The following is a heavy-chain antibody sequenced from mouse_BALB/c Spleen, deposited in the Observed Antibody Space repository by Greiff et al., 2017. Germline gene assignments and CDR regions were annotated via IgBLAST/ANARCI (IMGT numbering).Heavy chain of an antibody. Sequence: QVQLKQSGPGLVAPSQSLSITCTVSGFSLTSYGVHWVRQPPGKGLEWLGVIWAGGSTNYNSALMSRLSISKDNSKSQVFLKMNSLQTDDTAMYYCATPHDGNCFYAMDYWGQGTSVTVSS. D-gene: IGHD2-1*01. V-gene: IGHV2-9*02. J-gene: IGHJ4*01. CDR2: IWAGGST. CDR1: GFSLTSYG. CDR3: ATPHDGNCFYAMDY.